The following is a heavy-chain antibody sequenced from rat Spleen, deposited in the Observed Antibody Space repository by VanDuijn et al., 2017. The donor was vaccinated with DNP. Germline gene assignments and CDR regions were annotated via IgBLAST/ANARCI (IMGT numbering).Heavy chain of an antibody. V-gene: IGHV2-41*01. CDR3: ARSLATVAPTGAMDA. J-gene: IGHJ4*01. D-gene: IGHD1-3*01. CDR2: IGNTGGT. CDR1: GFTFSNYD. Sequence: VQLVESGGGLVQPGRSLKLSCAASGFTFSNYDMAWVRQPPGKGLEWMGLIGNTGGTRYNAVFKSRLSISKDTSKSQVFLKMNSLQTEDTAMYFCARSLATVAPTGAMDAWGQGTSVTVSS.